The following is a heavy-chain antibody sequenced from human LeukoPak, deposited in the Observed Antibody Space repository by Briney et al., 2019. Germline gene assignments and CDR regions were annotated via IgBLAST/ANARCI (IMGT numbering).Heavy chain of an antibody. CDR3: ARDGGGATDLWEVFDY. CDR1: GFTFSSYA. V-gene: IGHV3-30*04. Sequence: GGSLRLSCAASGFTFSSYAMHWVRQAPGEGLEWVAVISYDGSNKYYADSVKGRFTISRDNSKNTLYLQMNSLRAEDTAVYYCARDGGGATDLWEVFDYWGQGTLVTVSS. J-gene: IGHJ4*02. CDR2: ISYDGSNK. D-gene: IGHD3-16*01.